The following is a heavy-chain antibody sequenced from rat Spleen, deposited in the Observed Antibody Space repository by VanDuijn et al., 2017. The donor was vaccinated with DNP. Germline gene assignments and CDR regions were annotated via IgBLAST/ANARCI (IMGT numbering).Heavy chain of an antibody. CDR3: AKDGIGTTGDYFDY. CDR2: ITNSGDIT. V-gene: IGHV5S23*01. D-gene: IGHD1-5*01. CDR1: GFTFNNYG. J-gene: IGHJ2*01. Sequence: EVQLVESGGGLVQPGRSLKLSCAASGFTFNNYGMAWVRQAPTKGLEWVASITNSGDITFYRDSVKGRFTISRDNAENTVYLQMNSLRSEDTATYYCAKDGIGTTGDYFDYWGQGVMVTVSS.